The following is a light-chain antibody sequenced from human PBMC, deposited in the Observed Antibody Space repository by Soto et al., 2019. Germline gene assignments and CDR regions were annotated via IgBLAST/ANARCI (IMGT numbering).Light chain of an antibody. V-gene: IGLV2-14*01. Sequence: QSALTQPASVSGSPGQSITISCTGTSSDIGFYNYVSWYQQHPGKAPRLMIYEVINRPSGVSNRFSGSKFGNTASLTISGLQTEDEADYYCSSYISDSTRVFGTGTKLTVL. CDR2: EVI. CDR1: SSDIGFYNY. J-gene: IGLJ1*01. CDR3: SSYISDSTRV.